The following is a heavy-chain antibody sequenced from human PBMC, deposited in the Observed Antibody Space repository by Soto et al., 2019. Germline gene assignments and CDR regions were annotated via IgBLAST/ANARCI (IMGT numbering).Heavy chain of an antibody. D-gene: IGHD6-19*01. CDR1: GGSISSSSYY. V-gene: IGHV4-39*01. J-gene: IGHJ5*02. Sequence: SETLSLTCTVSGGSISSSSYYWGWIRQPPGKGLEWIGSIYYSGSTYYSPSLKSRVTISVDTSKNQFSLKLSSVTAADTAVYYCATYSSGWYSVWFDPWGQGTLVTVSS. CDR2: IYYSGST. CDR3: ATYSSGWYSVWFDP.